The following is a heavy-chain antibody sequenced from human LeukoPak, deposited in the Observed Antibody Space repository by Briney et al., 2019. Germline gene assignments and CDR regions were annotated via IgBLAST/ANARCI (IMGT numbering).Heavy chain of an antibody. D-gene: IGHD5-12*01. V-gene: IGHV1-69*13. CDR3: ARDEIVATNYYYYGMDV. J-gene: IGHJ6*02. CDR2: IIPIFGTA. Sequence: SVKVSCKASVGTFSSYAISWVRQAPGQGLEWMGGIIPIFGTANYAQKFQGRVTITADESTSTAYMELSSLRSEDTAVYYCARDEIVATNYYYYGMDVWGQGTTVTVSS. CDR1: VGTFSSYA.